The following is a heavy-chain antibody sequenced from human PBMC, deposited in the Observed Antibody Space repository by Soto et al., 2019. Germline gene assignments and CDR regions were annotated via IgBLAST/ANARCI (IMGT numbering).Heavy chain of an antibody. V-gene: IGHV3-33*01. CDR3: ARRVRCSGGSCYHMDV. J-gene: IGHJ6*04. CDR2: IWYDGSNK. Sequence: QVQLVESGGGVVQPGRSLRLSCAASGFTFSSYGMHWVRQAPGKGLECVAVIWYDGSNKYYADSVKGRFTISRDNSKNTLYLQMNSLRAEDTAVYYCARRVRCSGGSCYHMDVWGKGTTVTVSS. D-gene: IGHD2-15*01. CDR1: GFTFSSYG.